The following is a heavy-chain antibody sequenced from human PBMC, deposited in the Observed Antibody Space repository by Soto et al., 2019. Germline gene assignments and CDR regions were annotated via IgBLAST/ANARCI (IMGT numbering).Heavy chain of an antibody. CDR3: ARELQGLYYFDY. Sequence: QVQVLQSGAEVKKPGASVKVSCKASEYTFTSYTMHWVRQAPGQRLEWMGCITGGNGNTKSSQKFQGRVTITRDTSARTAYMELSSLRSDDTAVYYCARELQGLYYFDYWGQGTLVTVSS. J-gene: IGHJ4*02. CDR2: ITGGNGNT. CDR1: EYTFTSYT. D-gene: IGHD4-4*01. V-gene: IGHV1-3*01.